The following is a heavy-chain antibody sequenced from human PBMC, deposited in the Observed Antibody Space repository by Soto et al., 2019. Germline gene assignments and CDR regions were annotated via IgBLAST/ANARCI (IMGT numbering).Heavy chain of an antibody. V-gene: IGHV2-5*02. CDR2: IYWDDDN. J-gene: IGHJ4*02. CDR1: GFSLSSGVG. CDR3: AHRRGVYNWDDAHFDY. D-gene: IGHD1-20*01. Sequence: QITLKESGPTLVKPTQDLALTCTFSGFSLSSGVGVGWIRQPPGKALEWLAVIYWDDDNRYRPSLKTRLTGTKDTSRNQVVLTMTNMDPVDTATYYCAHRRGVYNWDDAHFDYWGPGTQVTVSS.